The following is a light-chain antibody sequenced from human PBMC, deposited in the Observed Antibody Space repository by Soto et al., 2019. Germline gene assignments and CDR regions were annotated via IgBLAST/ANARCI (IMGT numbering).Light chain of an antibody. CDR1: QNVARNY. J-gene: IGKJ4*01. CDR2: DAS. Sequence: EIVLTPSPGTLSLSPVERATLSCRASQNVARNYLAWYQQRPGQAPRLLIYDASTRATGIPDRFSGSGSGTDFTLTISRLEPEDFAVYFCQQYARSPLAFGGGTKVDIK. CDR3: QQYARSPLA. V-gene: IGKV3-20*01.